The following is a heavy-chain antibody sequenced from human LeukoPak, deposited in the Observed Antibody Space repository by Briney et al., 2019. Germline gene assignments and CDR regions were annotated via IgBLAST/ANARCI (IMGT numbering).Heavy chain of an antibody. V-gene: IGHV3-53*01. CDR1: GFTVSSNY. Sequence: PGGSLRLSCAASGFTVSSNYMSWVRQAPGKGLEWVSVIYSGGSTYYADSVRGRFTISRDSSKNTLYLQMNSLRAEDTAEYYCARGDGGWPFDYWGQGTLVTVSS. CDR2: IYSGGST. J-gene: IGHJ4*02. CDR3: ARGDGGWPFDY. D-gene: IGHD6-19*01.